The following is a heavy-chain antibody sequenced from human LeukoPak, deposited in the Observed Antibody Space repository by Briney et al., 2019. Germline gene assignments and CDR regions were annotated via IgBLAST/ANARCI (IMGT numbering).Heavy chain of an antibody. CDR1: GFPFRSYA. J-gene: IGHJ4*02. CDR3: AKEQKAYYYDSSGYPDY. D-gene: IGHD3-22*01. CDR2: ITLDGIST. Sequence: PGGPLRLSCAASGFPFRSYAMHWVRQAPGKGLEYVSAITLDGISTYYANSVKGRFTISRDNSKNTLYLQMNSLRAEDTAVYYCAKEQKAYYYDSSGYPDYWGQGTLVTVSS. V-gene: IGHV3-64*01.